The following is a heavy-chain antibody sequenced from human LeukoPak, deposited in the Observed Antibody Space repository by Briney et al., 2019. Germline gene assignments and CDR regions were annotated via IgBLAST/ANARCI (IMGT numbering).Heavy chain of an antibody. D-gene: IGHD3-22*01. J-gene: IGHJ3*02. CDR2: IYYSGST. V-gene: IGHV4-39*01. CDR3: ARQDSSGYYKPDAFDI. Sequence: KSSETLSLTCTVSGGSISSSSYYWGWIRQPPGKGLEWIGSIYYSGSTYYNPSLKSRVTISVDTSRNQFSLKLSSVTAADTAVYYCARQDSSGYYKPDAFDIWGQGTMVTVSS. CDR1: GGSISSSSYY.